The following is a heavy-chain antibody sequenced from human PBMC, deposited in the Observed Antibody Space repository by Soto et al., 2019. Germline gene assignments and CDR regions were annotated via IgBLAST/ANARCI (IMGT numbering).Heavy chain of an antibody. D-gene: IGHD2-15*01. CDR1: GGTFSSYA. CDR2: IIPIFGTA. Sequence: VKVSCKASGGTFSSYAISWVRQAPGQGLEWMGGIIPIFGTANYAQKFQGRVTITADESTSTAYMELSSLRSEDTAVYYCARGYCSGGSCYSALYYYYYGMDVWGQGTTVNVSS. CDR3: ARGYCSGGSCYSALYYYYYGMDV. J-gene: IGHJ6*01. V-gene: IGHV1-69*01.